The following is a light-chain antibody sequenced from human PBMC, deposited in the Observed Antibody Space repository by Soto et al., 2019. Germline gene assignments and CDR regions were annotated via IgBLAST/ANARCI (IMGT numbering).Light chain of an antibody. CDR3: SYMRNSLYV. V-gene: IGLV2-14*01. Sequence: QSVLTQPASVSGSPGQSITISCTGTSSDVGDYNYVSWYQQHPGKAPKLMISAVSNRPSGVSDRFSGSKSGNTASLTISGLQAEYEADYYCSYMRNSLYVFGTGTNLTVL. CDR2: AVS. J-gene: IGLJ1*01. CDR1: SSDVGDYNY.